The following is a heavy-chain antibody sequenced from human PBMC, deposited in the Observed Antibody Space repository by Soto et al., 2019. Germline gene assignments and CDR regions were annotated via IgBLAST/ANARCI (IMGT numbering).Heavy chain of an antibody. J-gene: IGHJ5*02. Sequence: HLVQSGPEVKRPGASITVSCKTSGDTFANFGLSWVRRAPGRGLEWMGWIATYNNNKNYAQKFQGRLTLTTDTSTSTAYMELESLGYDDTAVYYCARVVRGVVNWFDPWGQGTLVTVSS. CDR2: IATYNNNK. CDR3: ARVVRGVVNWFDP. CDR1: GDTFANFG. V-gene: IGHV1-18*01. D-gene: IGHD3-10*01.